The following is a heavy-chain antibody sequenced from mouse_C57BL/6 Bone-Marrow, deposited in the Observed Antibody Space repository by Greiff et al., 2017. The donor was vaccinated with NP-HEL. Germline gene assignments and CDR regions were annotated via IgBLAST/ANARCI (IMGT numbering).Heavy chain of an antibody. CDR1: GFTFSSYG. D-gene: IGHD2-4*01. CDR2: ISSGGCYS. Sequence: EVQGVESGGDLVKPGGSLKLSCAASGFTFSSYGMSWVRQTPDKRLEWVATISSGGCYSYYPDSVKGRFTISRDNAKNTLYLQMSSLKSEDTAMYYCARHRAIYYDYDGGFAYWGQGTLVTVSA. V-gene: IGHV5-6*01. CDR3: ARHRAIYYDYDGGFAY. J-gene: IGHJ3*01.